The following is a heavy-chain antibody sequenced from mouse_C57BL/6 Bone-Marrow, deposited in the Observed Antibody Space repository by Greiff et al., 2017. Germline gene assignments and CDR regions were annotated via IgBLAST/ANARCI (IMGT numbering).Heavy chain of an antibody. Sequence: VQLKESVAELVRPGASVKLSCTASGFNIKNTYMHWVKQRPEQGLEWIGRIDPANGNTKYAPKFQGKATITADTSSNTAYLQLSSLTSEDTAIYYCARGPMESKRAMDYWGQGTSVTVSS. V-gene: IGHV14-3*01. CDR2: IDPANGNT. CDR3: ARGPMESKRAMDY. D-gene: IGHD6-5*01. CDR1: GFNIKNTY. J-gene: IGHJ4*01.